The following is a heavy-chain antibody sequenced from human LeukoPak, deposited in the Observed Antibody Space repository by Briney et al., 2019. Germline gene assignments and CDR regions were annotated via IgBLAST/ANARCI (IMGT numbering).Heavy chain of an antibody. Sequence: PSETLSLTCTVSGGSITSHYWSWIRQPPGKGLEWVGYIHYSGGTNYNPSFKSRVTISLDTSKNQFPLKLSSVTAADTAVYYCARGDTSMVPDYWGQGTLVTVSS. V-gene: IGHV4-59*11. CDR3: ARGDTSMVPDY. CDR2: IHYSGGT. J-gene: IGHJ4*02. CDR1: GGSITSHY. D-gene: IGHD5-18*01.